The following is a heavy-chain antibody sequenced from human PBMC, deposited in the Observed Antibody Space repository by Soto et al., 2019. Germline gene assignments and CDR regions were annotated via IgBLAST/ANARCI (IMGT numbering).Heavy chain of an antibody. Sequence: ASVKVSCKASGYTFTSYGISWVRQAPGQGLEWMGWISAYNGNTNYAQKLQGRVTMTTDTSTSTAYIELRSLRSDDTAVYYCARFIVVVPAAIGMGSSWFDPWGQGTLVTVSS. D-gene: IGHD2-2*01. J-gene: IGHJ5*02. CDR2: ISAYNGNT. V-gene: IGHV1-18*01. CDR3: ARFIVVVPAAIGMGSSWFDP. CDR1: GYTFTSYG.